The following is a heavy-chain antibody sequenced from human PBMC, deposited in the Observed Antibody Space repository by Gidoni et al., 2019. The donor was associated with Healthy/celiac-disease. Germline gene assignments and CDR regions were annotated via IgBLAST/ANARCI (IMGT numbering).Heavy chain of an antibody. D-gene: IGHD3-16*01. V-gene: IGHV4-39*01. CDR1: GCSISNSSYY. Sequence: QLQLQESGPGLVKPSETLSLTCTVSGCSISNSSYYWGWIRQPPGKGLEWIGCIYYIGSTYYNPSLKSRVTISVDTSKNQFSLKLSSVTAADTAVYYCASLGGDPEDYWGQGTLVTVSS. CDR3: ASLGGDPEDY. J-gene: IGHJ4*02. CDR2: IYYIGST.